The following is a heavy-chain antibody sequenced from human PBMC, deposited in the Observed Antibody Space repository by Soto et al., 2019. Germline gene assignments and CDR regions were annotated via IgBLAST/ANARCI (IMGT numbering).Heavy chain of an antibody. D-gene: IGHD3-22*01. CDR1: GGSMRSGSYY. CDR3: ARIDHSPRGQWSLAYYFVS. V-gene: IGHV4-31*03. Sequence: QVRLQESGPGLVKPSQTLSLTCTVSGGSMRSGSYYWSWIRQHPGQGLEWIGYIYYSGSAYYNPSFQSRVTISVDTSMNPFSLMLNSVTAADTAVYYCARIDHSPRGQWSLAYYFVSWGQGTMVTVSS. J-gene: IGHJ4*02. CDR2: IYYSGSA.